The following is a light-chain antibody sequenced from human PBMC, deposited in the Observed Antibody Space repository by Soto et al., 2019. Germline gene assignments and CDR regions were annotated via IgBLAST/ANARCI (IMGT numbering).Light chain of an antibody. V-gene: IGKV3-11*01. Sequence: EIVLTQSPATLSLSPGETATLSCRASQSVSSYLAWYQQKPGQAPRLLIYDASNRATGIPARFSGSGSGTDFTLTISRLEPEDFALYYCQQRSNWPAGTFGQGTKVEVK. CDR2: DAS. CDR3: QQRSNWPAGT. CDR1: QSVSSY. J-gene: IGKJ1*01.